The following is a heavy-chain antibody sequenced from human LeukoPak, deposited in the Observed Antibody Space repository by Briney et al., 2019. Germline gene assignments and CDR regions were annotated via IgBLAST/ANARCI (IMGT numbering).Heavy chain of an antibody. CDR3: AREYYFDY. CDR1: GFTVSNNY. CDR2: IYSGDNT. J-gene: IGHJ4*02. V-gene: IGHV3-66*02. Sequence: GGSLRLSCAASGFTVSNNYMSWVRQAPGKGLEWVSVIYSGDNTYYVESVKGRFTISRDNSKNTLYLQMNSLRAEDTAVYYCAREYYFDYQGQATLVTVSS.